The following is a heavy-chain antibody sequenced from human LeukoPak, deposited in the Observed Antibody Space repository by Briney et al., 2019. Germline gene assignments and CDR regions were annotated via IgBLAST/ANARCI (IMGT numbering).Heavy chain of an antibody. J-gene: IGHJ4*02. CDR1: GFTFSSYG. CDR2: IRYDGRNK. CDR3: AKDRHWLALDD. Sequence: GGSLRLSCAAFGFTFSSYGMHWVRQAPGKGLEWVAFIRYDGRNKYYGDPVKGRFSISRDNSKNTLYLQMNSLRAEDTAVYYCAKDRHWLALDDWGQGTLVTVSS. D-gene: IGHD6-19*01. V-gene: IGHV3-30*02.